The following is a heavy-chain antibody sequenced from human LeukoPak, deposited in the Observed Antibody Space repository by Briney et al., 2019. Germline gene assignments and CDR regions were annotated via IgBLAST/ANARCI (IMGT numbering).Heavy chain of an antibody. CDR3: ARDEPSRAFDI. CDR1: GYTFTSYY. V-gene: IGHV1-46*01. J-gene: IGHJ3*02. Sequence: ASVKVSCKASGYTFTSYYMHWVRQAPGRGLEWMGIINPSGGSTSYAQKFQGRVTMTRDTSTSTVYMELSSLRSEDTAVYYCARDEPSRAFDIWAKGQWSPSLQ. CDR2: INPSGGST.